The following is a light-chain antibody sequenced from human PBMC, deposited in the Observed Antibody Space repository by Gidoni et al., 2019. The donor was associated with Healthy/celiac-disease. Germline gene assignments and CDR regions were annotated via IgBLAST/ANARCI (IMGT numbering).Light chain of an antibody. CDR3: SSYTSSSTVV. CDR1: SSYVGGYNY. CDR2: DVS. Sequence: SCTGTSSYVGGYNYVSWYQQHPGKAPKLMIYDVSNRPSGVSNRFSGSKSGNTASLTISGLQAEDEADYYCSSYTSSSTVVFGGGTKLTVL. J-gene: IGLJ2*01. V-gene: IGLV2-14*04.